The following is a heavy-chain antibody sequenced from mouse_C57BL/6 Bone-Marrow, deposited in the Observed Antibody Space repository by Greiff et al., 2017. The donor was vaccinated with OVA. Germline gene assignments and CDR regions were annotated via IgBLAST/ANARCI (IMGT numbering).Heavy chain of an antibody. V-gene: IGHV1-81*01. CDR3: ARRITTVVAPVDY. Sequence: QVQLKQSGAELARPGASVKLSCKASGYTFTSYGISWVKQRTGQGLEWIGEIYPRSGNTYYNEKFKGKATLTADKSSSTAYMELRSLTSEDSAVYFCARRITTVVAPVDYWGQGTTLTVSA. D-gene: IGHD1-1*01. CDR2: IYPRSGNT. J-gene: IGHJ2*01. CDR1: GYTFTSYG.